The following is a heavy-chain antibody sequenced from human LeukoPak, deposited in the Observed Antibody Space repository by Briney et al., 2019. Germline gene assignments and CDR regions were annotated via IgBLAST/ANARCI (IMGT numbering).Heavy chain of an antibody. J-gene: IGHJ4*02. Sequence: PGGSLRLSCAASGLTCGTCWMNWVRQAPGKGLEWVANINEDGSEKHLVDSVKGRFTISRDNAKNSVYLQMNSLRAEDTAVYYCARDSGFGALPLDYWGQGTLVTVSS. CDR3: ARDSGFGALPLDY. V-gene: IGHV3-7*01. CDR1: GLTCGTCW. D-gene: IGHD3-10*01. CDR2: INEDGSEK.